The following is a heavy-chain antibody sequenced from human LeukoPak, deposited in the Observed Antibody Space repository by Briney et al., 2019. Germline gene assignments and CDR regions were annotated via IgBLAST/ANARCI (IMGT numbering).Heavy chain of an antibody. CDR1: GYNFASYT. CDR3: ARSSSGTYHY. D-gene: IGHD3-10*01. Sequence: EASVKVSCKTSGYNFASYTMHWLRQAPGQSPEWMGSINGDNGNTKYSEKFQGRVTFTRDTSASSAYMELSRLRSEDTAVYYCARSSSGTYHYWGQGTLVNVSS. CDR2: INGDNGNT. J-gene: IGHJ4*02. V-gene: IGHV1-3*01.